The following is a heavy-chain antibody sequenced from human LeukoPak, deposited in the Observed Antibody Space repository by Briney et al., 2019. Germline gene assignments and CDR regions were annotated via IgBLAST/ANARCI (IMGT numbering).Heavy chain of an antibody. D-gene: IGHD2-2*01. CDR1: GFTFSSHS. CDR2: ISSSSSYI. V-gene: IGHV3-21*01. CDR3: ARDQYRGSTSRGDY. J-gene: IGHJ4*02. Sequence: GGSLRLSCAVSGFTFSSHSMNWVRQAPGKGLEWVSSISSSSSYIYYADSVKGRFTISRDNAKNSLYLQMNSLRAEDTAVYYCARDQYRGSTSRGDYWGQGTLVTVSS.